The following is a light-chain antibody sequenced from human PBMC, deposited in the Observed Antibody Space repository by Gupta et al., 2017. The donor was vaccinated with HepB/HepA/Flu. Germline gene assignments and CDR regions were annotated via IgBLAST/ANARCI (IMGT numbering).Light chain of an antibody. Sequence: EIVLTQSPATLSSSPGERATLSCRASQSVSSYLAWYQQKPGQAPRLLIYDASNRATGIRARFSGSGGGTDFTLTISSREPEDFAVYYCQQLSNGPGPITFGQGTQLEIK. V-gene: IGKV3-11*01. J-gene: IGKJ5*01. CDR2: DAS. CDR1: QSVSSY. CDR3: QQLSNGPGPIT.